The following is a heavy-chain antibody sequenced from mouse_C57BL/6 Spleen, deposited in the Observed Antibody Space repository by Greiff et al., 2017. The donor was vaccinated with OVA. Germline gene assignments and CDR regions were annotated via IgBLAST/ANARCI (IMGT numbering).Heavy chain of an antibody. J-gene: IGHJ4*01. CDR1: GYTFTSYW. CDR2: IYPGSGST. V-gene: IGHV1-55*01. Sequence: QVQLQQPGAELVKPGASVKMSCKASGYTFTSYWITWEKQRPGQGLEWIGDIYPGSGSTNYNEKFKSKATLTVDTSSSTAYMQLSSLTSEDSAVYYCARFITTVVATDYAMDYWGQGTSVTVSS. CDR3: ARFITTVVATDYAMDY. D-gene: IGHD1-1*01.